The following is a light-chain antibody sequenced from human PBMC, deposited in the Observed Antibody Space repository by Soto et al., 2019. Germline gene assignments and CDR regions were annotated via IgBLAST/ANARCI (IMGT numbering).Light chain of an antibody. Sequence: QSVLTQPPSVSAAPGPTVTISCSGSSSNIGNNYVSWYQQLPGTAPKLLIYDSNKRPSGIPDRFSGSKSGTSATLGITGLQTGDEADYYCGTWDSSLSAVVFGGGTKLTVL. CDR2: DSN. CDR1: SSNIGNNY. J-gene: IGLJ2*01. V-gene: IGLV1-51*01. CDR3: GTWDSSLSAVV.